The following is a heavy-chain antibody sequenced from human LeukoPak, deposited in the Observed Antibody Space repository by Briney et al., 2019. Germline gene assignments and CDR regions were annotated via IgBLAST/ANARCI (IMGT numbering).Heavy chain of an antibody. CDR3: VRDPSGSGFAFDS. D-gene: IGHD1-1*01. J-gene: IGHJ4*02. V-gene: IGHV3-21*01. CDR2: ISSSSSYI. Sequence: PGGSLRLSCAASGFTFSSYSMNWVRQAPGKGLEWVSSISSSSSYIYYADSVKGRFTISRDNAKNSLYLQMNSLRAEDTAVYYCVRDPSGSGFAFDSWGQGALVTVSS. CDR1: GFTFSSYS.